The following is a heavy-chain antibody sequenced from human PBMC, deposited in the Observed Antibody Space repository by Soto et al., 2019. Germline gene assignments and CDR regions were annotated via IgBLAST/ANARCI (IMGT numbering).Heavy chain of an antibody. CDR2: ISYDGSNK. V-gene: IGHV3-30-3*01. D-gene: IGHD3-3*01. Sequence: PGGSLRLSCAASGFTFSSYAMHWVRQAPGKGLEWVAVISYDGSNKYYADSVKGRFTISRDNSKNTLYLQMNSLRAEDTAVYYCARCNNYDFWSGYYTDYYYGMDVWGQGTTVTVSS. J-gene: IGHJ6*02. CDR1: GFTFSSYA. CDR3: ARCNNYDFWSGYYTDYYYGMDV.